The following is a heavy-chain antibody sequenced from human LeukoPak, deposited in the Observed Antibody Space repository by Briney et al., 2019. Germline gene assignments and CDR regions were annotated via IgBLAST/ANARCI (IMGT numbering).Heavy chain of an antibody. CDR2: ISGSGGST. V-gene: IGHV3-23*01. J-gene: IGHJ4*02. Sequence: GGSLRLSCAASGFTFSSYAMSWVRQAPGKGLEWVSAISGSGGSTYYADSVKGRFTISGDNSKNTLYLQMNSLRAEDTAVYYCAKDRDFWSGYRNYYFDYWGQGTLVTVSS. CDR1: GFTFSSYA. CDR3: AKDRDFWSGYRNYYFDY. D-gene: IGHD3-3*01.